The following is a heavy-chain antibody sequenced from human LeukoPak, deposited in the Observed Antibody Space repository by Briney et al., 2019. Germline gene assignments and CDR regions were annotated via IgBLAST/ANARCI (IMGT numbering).Heavy chain of an antibody. CDR3: ARDRGDIVLMVYGNNWFDP. D-gene: IGHD2-8*01. CDR2: IIPIFGTA. CDR1: GGTFSSYA. Sequence: GASVKVSCRASGGTFSSYAISWVRQAPGQGLGWMGGIIPIFGTANYAQKFQGRVTITADESTSTAYMELSSLRSEDTAVYYCARDRGDIVLMVYGNNWFDPWGQGTLDTVSS. V-gene: IGHV1-69*13. J-gene: IGHJ5*02.